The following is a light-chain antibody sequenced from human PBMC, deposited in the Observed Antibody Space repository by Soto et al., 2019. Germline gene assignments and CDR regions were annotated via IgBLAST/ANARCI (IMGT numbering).Light chain of an antibody. CDR3: QSYDSSLSVLYV. CDR2: GNS. CDR1: SSNIGAGYD. V-gene: IGLV1-40*01. Sequence: QSVLTQPPSVSGAPGQRVTISCIGSSSNIGAGYDVHWYQQLPGTASKLLIYGNSNRPSGVPDRFSGSKSGTSASLAITGLQAEDEADYYCQSYDSSLSVLYVFGTGTKLTVL. J-gene: IGLJ1*01.